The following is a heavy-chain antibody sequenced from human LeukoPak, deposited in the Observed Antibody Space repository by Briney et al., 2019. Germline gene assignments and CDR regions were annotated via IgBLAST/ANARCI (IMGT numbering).Heavy chain of an antibody. V-gene: IGHV4-34*01. D-gene: IGHD1-26*01. CDR2: IHHSGST. Sequence: KPSETLSLTCAVYVESFSDHYWTWIRQPPGKGLEWIGEIHHSGSTNYRLSLKSRVTISVDRSKNQFSLRLTSMTAADTAVYYCARDWELGHWGRGILVTVTS. CDR3: ARDWELGH. J-gene: IGHJ4*02. CDR1: VESFSDHY.